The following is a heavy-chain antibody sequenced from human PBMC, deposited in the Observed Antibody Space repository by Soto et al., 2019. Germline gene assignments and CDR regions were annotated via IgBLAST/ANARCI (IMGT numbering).Heavy chain of an antibody. CDR3: AKGHSGYDPNRFDY. CDR2: IKESGGGT. D-gene: IGHD5-12*01. Sequence: GGSLRLSCAASGFTFSSYWMSWVRQAPGKGLEWVANIKESGGGTYYADSVKGRFTISRDNSKNTLYLQMNSLRAEDTAVYYCAKGHSGYDPNRFDYWGQGTLVTVSS. J-gene: IGHJ4*02. V-gene: IGHV3-23*01. CDR1: GFTFSSYW.